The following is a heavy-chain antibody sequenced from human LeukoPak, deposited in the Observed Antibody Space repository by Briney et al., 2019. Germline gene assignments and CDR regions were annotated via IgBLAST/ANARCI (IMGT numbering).Heavy chain of an antibody. V-gene: IGHV1-46*01. D-gene: IGHD3-3*01. CDR1: GYTFTGYY. J-gene: IGHJ4*02. CDR3: ARGKPYDFWSGYSGSIDY. Sequence: GASVKVSCKASGYTFTGYYMHWVRQAPGQGLEWMGIINPSGGSTSYAQKFQGRVTMTSDTSTSTVYMQLTSLRSEDTAVYYCARGKPYDFWSGYSGSIDYWGQGTLVTVSS. CDR2: INPSGGST.